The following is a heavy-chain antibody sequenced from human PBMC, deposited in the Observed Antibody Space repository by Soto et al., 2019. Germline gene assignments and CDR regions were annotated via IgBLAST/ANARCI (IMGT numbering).Heavy chain of an antibody. V-gene: IGHV4-61*01. CDR1: GGSVSSGSYY. D-gene: IGHD5-18*01. CDR3: AREDRDPGYSYGLNWFDP. J-gene: IGHJ5*02. Sequence: SETLSLTCTVSGGSVSSGSYYWSWIRQPPGKGLEWIGYNYYSGSTNYNPSLKSRVTISVDTSKNQFSLKLSSVTAADTAVYYCAREDRDPGYSYGLNWFDPWGQGTLVTVSS. CDR2: NYYSGST.